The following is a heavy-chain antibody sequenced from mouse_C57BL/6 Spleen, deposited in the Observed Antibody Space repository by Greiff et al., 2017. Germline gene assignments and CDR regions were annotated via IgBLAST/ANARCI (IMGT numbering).Heavy chain of an antibody. Sequence: QVQLKQPGAELVKPGASVKLSCKASGYTFTSYWMHWVKQRPGQGLEWIGMIHPNSGSTNYNEKFKSKATLTVDKSSSTAYMQLSSLTSEDSAVYYCARRELRRDAMDYWGQGTSVTVSS. CDR3: ARRELRRDAMDY. CDR2: IHPNSGST. V-gene: IGHV1-64*01. D-gene: IGHD1-1*01. CDR1: GYTFTSYW. J-gene: IGHJ4*01.